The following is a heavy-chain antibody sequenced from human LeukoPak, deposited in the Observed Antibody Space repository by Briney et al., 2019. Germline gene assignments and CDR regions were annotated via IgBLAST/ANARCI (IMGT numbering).Heavy chain of an antibody. V-gene: IGHV3-7*01. Sequence: GGSLRLSCAASGFTFSRYWMSWVRQAPGKGLEWVANIKEDGSATYYVDSVKGRFTISRDNAKNSVYLQMNSLRAEDTAVYYCATSYDSSGCEWGQGTLVTVSS. CDR2: IKEDGSAT. CDR3: ATSYDSSGCE. J-gene: IGHJ4*02. CDR1: GFTFSRYW. D-gene: IGHD3-22*01.